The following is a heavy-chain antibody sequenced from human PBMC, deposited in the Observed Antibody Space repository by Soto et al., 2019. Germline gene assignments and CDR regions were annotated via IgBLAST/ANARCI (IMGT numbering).Heavy chain of an antibody. CDR3: ASDCQRITIFGVATRAFDI. CDR2: ISGSGGSS. D-gene: IGHD3-3*01. V-gene: IGHV3-23*01. CDR1: GFTFSSYP. J-gene: IGHJ3*02. Sequence: PGGSLRLSCAASGFTFSSYPMSWVRQAPGKGLEWVSAISGSGGSSYYADSVKGRFTISRDNAKNSLYLQMNSLRAEDTAVYYCASDCQRITIFGVATRAFDIWGKGPMVTVSS.